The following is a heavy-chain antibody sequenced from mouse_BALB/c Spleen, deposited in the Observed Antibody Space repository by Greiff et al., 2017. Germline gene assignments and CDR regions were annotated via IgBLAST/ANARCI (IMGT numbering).Heavy chain of an antibody. D-gene: IGHD2-4*01. Sequence: EVHLVESGGGLVQPGGSRKLSCAASGFTFSDYGMAWVRQAPGKGPEWVAFISNLAYSIYYADTVTGRFTISRENAKNTLYLEMSSLRSEDTAMYYCERRLALYAMDYGGQGTSVTVSS. CDR1: GFTFSDYG. CDR3: ERRLALYAMDY. V-gene: IGHV5-15*02. J-gene: IGHJ4*01. CDR2: ISNLAYSI.